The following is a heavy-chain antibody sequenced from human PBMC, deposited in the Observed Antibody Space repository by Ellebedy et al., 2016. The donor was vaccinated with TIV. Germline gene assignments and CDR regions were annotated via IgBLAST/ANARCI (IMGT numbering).Heavy chain of an antibody. CDR1: GGSFSSDY. D-gene: IGHD4-17*01. Sequence: MPSETLSLTCAVYGGSFSSDYWRWIRQPPGKGLEWIGEVNHRRTTSYNPSLKSRVTISVDTSNNQFSLRLSSVTAADTAVYYCAKDYGDAQYWGQGALVIVSS. V-gene: IGHV4-34*01. CDR3: AKDYGDAQY. J-gene: IGHJ4*02. CDR2: VNHRRTT.